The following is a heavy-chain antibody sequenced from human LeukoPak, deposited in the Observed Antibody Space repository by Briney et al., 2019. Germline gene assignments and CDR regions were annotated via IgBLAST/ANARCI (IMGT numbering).Heavy chain of an antibody. J-gene: IGHJ4*02. Sequence: GGSLRLSCAASGFTFSSYEMTWVRQAPGKGLEWILYIDSSSGSIYFADSVKGRFTISRDNAKNSLYLQMNSLRAEDTAVYYCARELGGYSGYDYSPYFDYWGQGTLVTVSS. D-gene: IGHD5-12*01. V-gene: IGHV3-48*03. CDR1: GFTFSSYE. CDR3: ARELGGYSGYDYSPYFDY. CDR2: IDSSSGSI.